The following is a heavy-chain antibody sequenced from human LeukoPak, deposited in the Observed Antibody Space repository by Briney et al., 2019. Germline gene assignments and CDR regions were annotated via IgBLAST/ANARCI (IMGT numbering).Heavy chain of an antibody. CDR3: AAEFDNEQWLDWDY. CDR2: THYRGST. Sequence: PSETLSLTCTVSGGSINGYCWNWIRQAPGKGLEWIGYTHYRGSTNYNPSLKSRVTISLDTSENQFSLKLSSVTAADTAVYYCAAEFDNEQWLDWDYWGRGTLVTVSS. CDR1: GGSINGYC. D-gene: IGHD6-19*01. J-gene: IGHJ4*02. V-gene: IGHV4-59*01.